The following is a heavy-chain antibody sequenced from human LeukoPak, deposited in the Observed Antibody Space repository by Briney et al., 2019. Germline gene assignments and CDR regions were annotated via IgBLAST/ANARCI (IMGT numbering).Heavy chain of an antibody. CDR1: GYTLTELS. CDR3: ATVASVAVAGTRYYYGMDV. J-gene: IGHJ6*02. D-gene: IGHD6-19*01. CDR2: FDPEDGET. Sequence: ASVKVSCKVSGYTLTELSMHWVRQAPGKGLEWMGGFDPEDGETIYAQKFQGRVTMTEDTSTDTTYMELSSLRSEDTAVYYCATVASVAVAGTRYYYGMDVWGQGTTVTVSS. V-gene: IGHV1-24*01.